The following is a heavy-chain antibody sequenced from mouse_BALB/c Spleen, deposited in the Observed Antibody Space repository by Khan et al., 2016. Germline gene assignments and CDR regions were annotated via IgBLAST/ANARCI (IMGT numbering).Heavy chain of an antibody. Sequence: EVQLQESGPGLVKPSQSLSLTCTVTGYSITSDYAWNWIRQFPGNKLEWMGYISYSGSTSYNPSLKSRISITRDTSKNQFFLQLNSVTTEDTATSYYAGANWDLFYAMDYWGQGTSVTVSS. D-gene: IGHD4-1*01. CDR2: ISYSGST. J-gene: IGHJ4*01. CDR1: GYSITSDYA. V-gene: IGHV3-2*02. CDR3: AGANWDLFYAMDY.